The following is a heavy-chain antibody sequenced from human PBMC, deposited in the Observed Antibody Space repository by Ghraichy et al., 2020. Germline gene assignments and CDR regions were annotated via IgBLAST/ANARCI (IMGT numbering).Heavy chain of an antibody. CDR2: IYTSGST. J-gene: IGHJ4*02. V-gene: IGHV4-4*07. CDR1: GDSFSSYY. Sequence: TLSLTCTVSGDSFSSYYWSWIRQSAGKGLEWIGRIYTSGSTNYNPSLESRITMSVDTSKNQFSLKLSSVTAADTAVYYCARDGQDCSGGNCYSDGFDYWGQGTLVTVSS. D-gene: IGHD2-15*01. CDR3: ARDGQDCSGGNCYSDGFDY.